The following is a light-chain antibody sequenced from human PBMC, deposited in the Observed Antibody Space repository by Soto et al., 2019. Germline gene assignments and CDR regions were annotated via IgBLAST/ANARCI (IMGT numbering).Light chain of an antibody. CDR3: ASWDDSLSGPGV. CDR2: KNN. CDR1: SSNIGNFY. V-gene: IGLV1-47*01. Sequence: QSVLTQPPSASGTPGQRVTISCSGTSSNIGNFYVYWYQQLPVTAPKLLIFKNNKRPVGVPDPFSGSKSGTSASVSISGLRSEDEAEYYCASWDDSLSGPGVFGGGTQLTVL. J-gene: IGLJ7*01.